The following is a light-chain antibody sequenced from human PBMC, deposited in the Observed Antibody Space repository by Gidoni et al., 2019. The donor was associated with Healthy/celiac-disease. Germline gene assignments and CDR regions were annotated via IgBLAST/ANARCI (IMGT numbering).Light chain of an antibody. Sequence: ELVLTQSPATLSLSPGERATLFCRANQSVSSYLAWYQQKPGQAPRLLIHDASNRATGIPARFSGSGSGTDFTLTISSLEPEDFAVYYCQQRSNWFITFGQGTRLEIK. V-gene: IGKV3-11*01. CDR1: QSVSSY. J-gene: IGKJ5*01. CDR3: QQRSNWFIT. CDR2: DAS.